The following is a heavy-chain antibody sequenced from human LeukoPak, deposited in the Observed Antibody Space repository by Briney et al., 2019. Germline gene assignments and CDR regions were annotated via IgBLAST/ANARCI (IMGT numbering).Heavy chain of an antibody. D-gene: IGHD3-10*01. CDR1: GYTFTSYY. V-gene: IGHV1-46*01. CDR3: ARELRRNDPLQEGFGY. Sequence: GASVKVSCKASGYTFTSYYMHWVRQAPGQGLEWMGIINPSGGSTSYAQKFQGRVTMTRDMSTSTVYMELSSLRSEDTAVYYCARELRRNDPLQEGFGYWGQGTLVTVSS. J-gene: IGHJ4*02. CDR2: INPSGGST.